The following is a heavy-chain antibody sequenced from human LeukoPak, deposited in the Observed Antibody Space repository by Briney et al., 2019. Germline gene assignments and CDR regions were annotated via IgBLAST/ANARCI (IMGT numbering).Heavy chain of an antibody. Sequence: PSETLSLTCTVSGGSVSNGSYYWSWIRQPPGKGLEWIGYIYYSGSTNYNPSLKSRVTISVETSKNQFSLKLSSVTDADTAVYYCARVGSRWSWFDPWGQGTLVTASS. CDR2: IYYSGST. V-gene: IGHV4-61*01. J-gene: IGHJ5*02. CDR1: GGSVSNGSYY. CDR3: ARVGSRWSWFDP. D-gene: IGHD2-15*01.